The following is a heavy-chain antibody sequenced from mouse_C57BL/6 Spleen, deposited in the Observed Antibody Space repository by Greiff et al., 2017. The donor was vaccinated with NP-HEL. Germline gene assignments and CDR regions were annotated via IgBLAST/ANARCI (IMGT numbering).Heavy chain of an antibody. V-gene: IGHV6-3*01. CDR3: TGSYYYGSSYEY. CDR1: GFTFSNYW. J-gene: IGHJ2*01. Sequence: EVMLVESGGGLVQPGGSMKLSCVASGFTFSNYWMNWVRQSPEKGLEWVAQIRLKSDNYATHYAESVKGRFTISRDDSKSSVYLQMNNLRAEDTGIYYCTGSYYYGSSYEYWGQGTTLTVSS. CDR2: IRLKSDNYAT. D-gene: IGHD1-1*01.